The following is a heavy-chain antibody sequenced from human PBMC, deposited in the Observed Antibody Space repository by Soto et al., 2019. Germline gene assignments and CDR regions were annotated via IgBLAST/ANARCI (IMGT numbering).Heavy chain of an antibody. V-gene: IGHV1-69*02. CDR2: IIPILGIA. J-gene: IGHJ2*01. D-gene: IGHD6-19*01. CDR3: AIRNSSGWYYWYFDL. Sequence: QVQLVQSGAEVQKPGSSVKVSCKASGGTFSSYTISWVRQAPGQGLEWMGRIIPILGIANYAQKFQGRVTITADKSTSTAYMELSSLRSEDTAVYYCAIRNSSGWYYWYFDLWGRGTLVTVSS. CDR1: GGTFSSYT.